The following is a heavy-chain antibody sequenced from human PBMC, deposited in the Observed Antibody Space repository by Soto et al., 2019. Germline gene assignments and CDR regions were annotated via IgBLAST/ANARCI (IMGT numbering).Heavy chain of an antibody. V-gene: IGHV3-21*01. CDR2: ISSSSSYI. Sequence: EVQLVESGGGLVKPGGSLRLFCAASGFTFSSYSMNWVRQAPGKGLEWVSSISSSSSYIYYADSVKGRFTISRDNAKNTLYLKMNSLRTDDTAVYYCARDGPYHCYGMHVSGQGTTVTDTS. CDR1: GFTFSSYS. CDR3: ARDGPYHCYGMHV. J-gene: IGHJ6*02.